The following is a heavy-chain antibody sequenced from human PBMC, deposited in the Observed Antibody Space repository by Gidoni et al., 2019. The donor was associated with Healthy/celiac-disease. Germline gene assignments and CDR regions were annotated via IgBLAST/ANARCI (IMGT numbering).Heavy chain of an antibody. J-gene: IGHJ3*02. V-gene: IGHV3-30-3*01. CDR1: GFPFSSYA. Sequence: QVQLVESGGGVVQPGRSLSLSCAASGFPFSSYAMHWVRQAPGKGLEWVAVISYDGSNKYYADSVKGRFTISRDNSKNTLYLQMNSLRAEDTAVYYCARARSSSWLDAFDIWGQGTMVTVSS. D-gene: IGHD6-13*01. CDR3: ARARSSSWLDAFDI. CDR2: ISYDGSNK.